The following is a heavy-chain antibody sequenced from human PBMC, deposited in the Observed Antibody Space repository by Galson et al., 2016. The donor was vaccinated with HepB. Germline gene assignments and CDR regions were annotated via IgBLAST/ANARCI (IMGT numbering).Heavy chain of an antibody. J-gene: IGHJ5*02. D-gene: IGHD5-24*01. Sequence: QSGAEVKKPGESLKISCKGSGYSFTTYWIGWVRQMPGKGLEWMGVIYPADSDTRYSPSFQGQVTISADKSINTAYLQWSSLKASDTAIYYCARLYVLEMATIRGWFDPWGQGTLVTVSS. CDR2: IYPADSDT. V-gene: IGHV5-51*01. CDR1: GYSFTTYW. CDR3: ARLYVLEMATIRGWFDP.